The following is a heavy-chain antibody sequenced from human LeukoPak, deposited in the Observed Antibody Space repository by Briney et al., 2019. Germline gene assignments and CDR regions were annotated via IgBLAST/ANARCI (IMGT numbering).Heavy chain of an antibody. CDR2: IYHSGNT. D-gene: IGHD1-26*01. Sequence: SETLSLTCTVSGDSIRSSSYYWGWIRQPPGKGLEWIGSIYHSGNTYYNPSLKSRVTMSVDTSKNQFSLNLRSVTAADTAVYYCARSRRIVGATGGWFDPWGQGTLVTVSS. J-gene: IGHJ5*02. CDR3: ARSRRIVGATGGWFDP. CDR1: GDSIRSSSYY. V-gene: IGHV4-39*07.